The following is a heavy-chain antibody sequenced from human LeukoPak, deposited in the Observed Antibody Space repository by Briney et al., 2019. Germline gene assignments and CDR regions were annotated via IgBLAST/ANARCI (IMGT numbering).Heavy chain of an antibody. J-gene: IGHJ4*02. CDR2: ISSSGSTI. CDR1: GFTFSSYE. D-gene: IGHD6-19*01. V-gene: IGHV3-48*03. CDR3: ARTSQPGIAVAGKPFDY. Sequence: GGSLRLSCAASGFTFSSYEMNWVRQAPGKGLEWVSYISSSGSTIYYADSVKGRFTISRDNAKNSLYPQMNSLRAEDTAVYYCARTSQPGIAVAGKPFDYWGQGTLVTVSS.